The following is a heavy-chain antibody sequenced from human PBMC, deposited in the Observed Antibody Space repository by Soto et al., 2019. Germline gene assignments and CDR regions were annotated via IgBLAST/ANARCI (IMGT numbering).Heavy chain of an antibody. Sequence: QVQLVQSGAEVKKPGSSVKVSCKASGGTFSSYAISWVRQAPGQGLEWMGGIIPIFGTAHYAQKFQGRVTITADESTSTDYMELSSLRSEDTAVYYCARDEEVGREIQQWLVPFRDWGQGTLVTVSS. D-gene: IGHD6-19*01. CDR2: IIPIFGTA. CDR3: ARDEEVGREIQQWLVPFRD. V-gene: IGHV1-69*12. J-gene: IGHJ4*02. CDR1: GGTFSSYA.